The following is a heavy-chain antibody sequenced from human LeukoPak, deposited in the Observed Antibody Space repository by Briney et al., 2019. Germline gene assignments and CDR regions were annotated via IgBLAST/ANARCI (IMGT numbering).Heavy chain of an antibody. CDR1: GGSISSYY. CDR3: ARHERDVSLDHAFDI. J-gene: IGHJ3*02. Sequence: ETRALTCTIPGGSISSYYWSWIRQPPGKGLEWIGYIYYSGSTSYNPSLKSRGSTLVDTSKNQFSRKLRSVTAADTAVYYCARHERDVSLDHAFDIWGQGILVTVSS. D-gene: IGHD5-24*01. V-gene: IGHV4-59*08. CDR2: IYYSGST.